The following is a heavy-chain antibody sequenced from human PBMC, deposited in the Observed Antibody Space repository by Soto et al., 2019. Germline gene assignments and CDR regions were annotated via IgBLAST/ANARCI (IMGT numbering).Heavy chain of an antibody. CDR3: CLGYSAYFYYYYYYGMDV. Sequence: GASVKVSCKASGGTFSSYTISWVRQAPGQGLEWMGRIIPILGIANYAQKFQGRVTITADKSTSTAYLELSRLRSEDPGVYYRCLGYSAYFYYYYYYGMDVWGKGPTVTVSS. V-gene: IGHV1-69*02. D-gene: IGHD5-12*01. J-gene: IGHJ6*04. CDR1: GGTFSSYT. CDR2: IIPILGIA.